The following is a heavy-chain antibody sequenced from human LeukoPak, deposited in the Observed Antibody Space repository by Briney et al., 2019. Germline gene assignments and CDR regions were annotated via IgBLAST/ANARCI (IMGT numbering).Heavy chain of an antibody. D-gene: IGHD6-19*01. Sequence: GESLKISCKVSGYSFSSYWISWVRQMPGKGREWMGRIDPSDSYTKYSPPFQGHVTISADKSISTAYLQWSSLKASDTAMYYCARRPWYSSGWYYFDYWGQGTLVTVSS. J-gene: IGHJ4*02. V-gene: IGHV5-10-1*01. CDR2: IDPSDSYT. CDR3: ARRPWYSSGWYYFDY. CDR1: GYSFSSYW.